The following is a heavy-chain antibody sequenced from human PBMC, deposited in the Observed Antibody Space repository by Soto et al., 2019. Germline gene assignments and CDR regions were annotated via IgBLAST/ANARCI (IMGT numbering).Heavy chain of an antibody. V-gene: IGHV1-69*01. D-gene: IGHD2-15*01. CDR1: GGTFSSYA. CDR3: ASFRRSGLTFYYYYGMDV. Sequence: QVQLVQSGAEVKKPGSSVKVSCKASGGTFSSYAISWVRQAPGQGLEWLGGIIPIFGTANYAQKFQGRVTITADGYTRTAYMELSSLRSEDTAVYYWASFRRSGLTFYYYYGMDVWGQGTTVTVSS. CDR2: IIPIFGTA. J-gene: IGHJ6*02.